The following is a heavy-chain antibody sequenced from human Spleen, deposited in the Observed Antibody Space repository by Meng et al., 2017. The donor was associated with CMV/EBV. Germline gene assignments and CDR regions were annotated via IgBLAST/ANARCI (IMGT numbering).Heavy chain of an antibody. V-gene: IGHV3-48*03. Sequence: GESLKISCAASGLIFSNYEMNWVRQAPGKGLEWISYISSSGNTKEYADSVRGRFTISRDNAKNSLYLEMNSLRAEDTAVYYCARDIGRSGDKGDWGQGTLVTVSS. CDR2: ISSSGNTK. D-gene: IGHD3-3*01. J-gene: IGHJ4*02. CDR3: ARDIGRSGDKGD. CDR1: GLIFSNYE.